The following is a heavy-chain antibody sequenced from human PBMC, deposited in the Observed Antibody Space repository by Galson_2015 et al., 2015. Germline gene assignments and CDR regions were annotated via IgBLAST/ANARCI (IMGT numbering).Heavy chain of an antibody. CDR3: ARHSGYSSSWFGEAGWFDP. D-gene: IGHD6-13*01. CDR2: IIPIFGTA. V-gene: IGHV1-69*13. Sequence: VKVACKASGGTFSSYAISWVRQAPGQGLEWMGGIIPIFGTANYEQKFQGRVTITADESASTAYMELSSLRCEDTAVCYCARHSGYSSSWFGEAGWFDPWGQGTLVAVAS. CDR1: GGTFSSYA. J-gene: IGHJ5*02.